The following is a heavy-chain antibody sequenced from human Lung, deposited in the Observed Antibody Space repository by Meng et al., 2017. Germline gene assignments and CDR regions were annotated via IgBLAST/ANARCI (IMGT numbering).Heavy chain of an antibody. V-gene: IGHV3-30*18. J-gene: IGHJ4*02. CDR2: ISYDGSNK. CDR3: AKDLSKQQQLGELDY. D-gene: IGHD6-13*01. CDR1: GFTFSSYG. Sequence: QVQLVESGGGVVQPGRSLRLSCAASGFTFSSYGMHWVRQATGKGLEWVAVISYDGSNKYYADSVKGRFTISRDNSKNTLYLQMNSLRAEDTAVYYCAKDLSKQQQLGELDYWGQGTLVTVSS.